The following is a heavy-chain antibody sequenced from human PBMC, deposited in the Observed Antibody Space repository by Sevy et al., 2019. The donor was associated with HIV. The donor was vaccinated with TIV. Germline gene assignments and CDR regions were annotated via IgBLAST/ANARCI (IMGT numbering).Heavy chain of an antibody. CDR2: IYYSGST. D-gene: IGHD2-15*01. V-gene: IGHV4-59*08. CDR3: AGQRGLGYCSGGSCYSGAGYYFDY. J-gene: IGHJ4*02. Sequence: SETLSLTCTVSGGSISSYYWSWIRQPPGKGLEWIGYIYYSGSTNYNPSLKSRVTISVDTSKNQFSLKLSSVTAADTAVYYCAGQRGLGYCSGGSCYSGAGYYFDYWGQGTLVTVSS. CDR1: GGSISSYY.